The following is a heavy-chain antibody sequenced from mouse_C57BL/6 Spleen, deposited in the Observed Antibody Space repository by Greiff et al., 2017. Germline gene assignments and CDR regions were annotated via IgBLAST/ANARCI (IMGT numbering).Heavy chain of an antibody. J-gene: IGHJ3*01. Sequence: LVESGPELVKPGASVKISCKASGYAFSSSWMNWVKPRPGKGLEWIGRIYPGDGDTNYNGKFKGKATLTADKSSSTAYMQLSSLTSEDSAVYFCARSTTVVATPFAYWGQGTLVTVSA. CDR3: ARSTTVVATPFAY. V-gene: IGHV1-82*01. D-gene: IGHD1-1*01. CDR2: IYPGDGDT. CDR1: GYAFSSSW.